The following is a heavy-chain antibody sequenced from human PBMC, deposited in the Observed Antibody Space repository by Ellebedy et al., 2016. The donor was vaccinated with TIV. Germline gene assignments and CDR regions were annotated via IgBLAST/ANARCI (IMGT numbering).Heavy chain of an antibody. CDR2: ISTYSSEK. Sequence: ASVKVSCXASGYTFTSSGISWVRQAPGQGLEWMGWISTYSSEKDYVQNLQGRVTLTTDTSTSTAYMELSSLRSEDTAVYYCAREEVRGVIRYYFDYWGQGTLVTVSS. D-gene: IGHD3-10*01. CDR1: GYTFTSSG. V-gene: IGHV1-18*01. CDR3: AREEVRGVIRYYFDY. J-gene: IGHJ4*02.